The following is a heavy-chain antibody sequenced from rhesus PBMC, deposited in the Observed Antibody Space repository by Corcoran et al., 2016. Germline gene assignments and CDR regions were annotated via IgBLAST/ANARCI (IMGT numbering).Heavy chain of an antibody. V-gene: IGHV4-169*01. J-gene: IGHJ4*01. Sequence: QLQLQESGPGLVKPSETLSVTCAVSGGSISSSYWSWIRQAPGKGLERIGYINGVGSTTNAHPTLTIRGTLSADASKSQFSLKLSSVTAADTAVYYCVSGGYANYWGQGVLVTVSS. D-gene: IGHD3-9*01. CDR2: INGVGSTT. CDR1: GGSISSSY. CDR3: VSGGYANY.